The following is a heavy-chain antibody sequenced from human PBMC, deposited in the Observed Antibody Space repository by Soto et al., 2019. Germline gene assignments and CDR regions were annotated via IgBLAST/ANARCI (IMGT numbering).Heavy chain of an antibody. V-gene: IGHV1-46*01. Sequence: QVQLVQSGAEVKKPRASVKVSCKASGYTFTSYYMRWVRQAPVQGLEWMGIINPSGGSTSYAQKFQGRVTMTRDTSTSTFYMELRSLRSEDTAVYYCRRESVDIVATFRFSGGMEGWGQGSTVSVSS. D-gene: IGHD5-12*01. J-gene: IGHJ6*02. CDR3: RRESVDIVATFRFSGGMEG. CDR2: INPSGGST. CDR1: GYTFTSYY.